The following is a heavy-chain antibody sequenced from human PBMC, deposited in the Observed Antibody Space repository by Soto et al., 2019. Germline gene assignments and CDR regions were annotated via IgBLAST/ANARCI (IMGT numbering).Heavy chain of an antibody. J-gene: IGHJ3*02. CDR2: IYYSGST. Sequence: SETLSLTCTVSGGSISSGDYYWSWIRQPPGKALEWIGYIYYSGSTYYNPSLKSRVTISVDTSKNQFSLKLSSVTAADTAVYYCARDFQGGGAPHPDHAFDIWGQGTMVTVSS. V-gene: IGHV4-30-4*01. CDR1: GGSISSGDYY. D-gene: IGHD3-16*01. CDR3: ARDFQGGGAPHPDHAFDI.